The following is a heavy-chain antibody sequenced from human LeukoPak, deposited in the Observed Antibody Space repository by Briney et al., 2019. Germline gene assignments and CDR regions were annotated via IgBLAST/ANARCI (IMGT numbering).Heavy chain of an antibody. CDR1: GGSISSYY. CDR3: ARPVPSRLGWFDP. CDR2: IYYSGST. V-gene: IGHV4-59*01. Sequence: SETLSLTCTVSGGSISSYYWSRIRQPPGKGLEWIGYIYYSGSTNYNPSLKSRVTISVDTSKNQFSLKLSSVTAADTAVYYCARPVPSRLGWFDPWGQGTLVTVSS. J-gene: IGHJ5*02. D-gene: IGHD1-1*01.